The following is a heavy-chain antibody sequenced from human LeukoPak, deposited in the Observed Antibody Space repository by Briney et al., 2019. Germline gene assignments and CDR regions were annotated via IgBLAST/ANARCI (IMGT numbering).Heavy chain of an antibody. J-gene: IGHJ4*02. CDR2: IKSKIDGGTI. CDR3: ATEGYCSGGNCYSFDH. CDR1: GFTFRTAW. V-gene: IGHV3-15*01. D-gene: IGHD2-15*01. Sequence: GGSLRLSCAASGFTFRTAWMSWVRQAPGKGLEWVGRIKSKIDGGTIDYAAPVKGRFSVSRDDSKNTVYLQMNSLKTEDTAVYYCATEGYCSGGNCYSFDHWGQGTLVTVSS.